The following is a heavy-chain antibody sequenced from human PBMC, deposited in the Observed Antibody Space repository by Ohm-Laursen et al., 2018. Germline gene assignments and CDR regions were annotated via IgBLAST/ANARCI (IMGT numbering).Heavy chain of an antibody. Sequence: SLRLSCTASGFTFTAYPMTWVRQAPGKGPEWIAYITNSGDFIQYADSVKGRFTISRDNAKNSLYLQMDSLRAEDTALYYCAKDSSGGYYGMHVWGQGTTVTVSS. CDR1: GFTFTAYP. D-gene: IGHD3-10*01. CDR2: ITNSGDFI. V-gene: IGHV3-11*01. CDR3: AKDSSGGYYGMHV. J-gene: IGHJ6*02.